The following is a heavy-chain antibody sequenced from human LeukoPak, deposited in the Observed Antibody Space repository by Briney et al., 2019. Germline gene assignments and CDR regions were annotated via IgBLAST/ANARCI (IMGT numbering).Heavy chain of an antibody. D-gene: IGHD3-22*01. CDR2: INPNSGGT. CDR1: GHTFTGYY. CDR3: AREGDYYDSSGYVFDY. Sequence: GASVKVSCKASGHTFTGYYMHWVRQAPGQGLEWMGWINPNSGGTNYAQKFQGRVTMTRDTSISTAYMELSRLRSDDTAVYYCAREGDYYDSSGYVFDYWGQGTLVTVSS. V-gene: IGHV1-2*02. J-gene: IGHJ4*02.